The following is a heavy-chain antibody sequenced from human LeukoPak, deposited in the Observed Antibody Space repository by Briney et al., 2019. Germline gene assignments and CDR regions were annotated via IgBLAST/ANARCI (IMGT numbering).Heavy chain of an antibody. D-gene: IGHD5-18*01. CDR1: GFIFSNYG. Sequence: GGSLRLSCAASGFIFSNYGMHWVRQAPGKGLEWVAYIRNDGSNNYYEDSVKGRFTISRDNSKNTLYLQMNSLRPEDTAMYICAEDPGYRDFWGQGTLVTVSS. CDR2: IRNDGSNN. V-gene: IGHV3-30*02. CDR3: AEDPGYRDF. J-gene: IGHJ4*02.